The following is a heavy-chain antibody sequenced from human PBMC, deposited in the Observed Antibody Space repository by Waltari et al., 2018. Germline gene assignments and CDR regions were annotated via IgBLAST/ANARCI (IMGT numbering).Heavy chain of an antibody. D-gene: IGHD2-15*01. V-gene: IGHV4-39*07. CDR1: GGSISHNTYY. CDR2: IYYSGST. J-gene: IGHJ5*02. CDR3: ARDVVIMENWFDP. Sequence: QLQLQESGPGLVKPSETLSLTCTVSGGSISHNTYYWGRIRQPPGQGLEWIGSIYYSGSTYYNPSLRSRVTIVVDTSKNQFSLKLTSVTAADTAVYYCARDVVIMENWFDPWGQGTLVTVSS.